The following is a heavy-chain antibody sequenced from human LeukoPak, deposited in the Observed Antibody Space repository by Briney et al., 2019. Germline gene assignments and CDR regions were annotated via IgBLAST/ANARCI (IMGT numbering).Heavy chain of an antibody. CDR2: ISGSGGST. J-gene: IGHJ4*02. V-gene: IGHV3-23*01. CDR1: GFTFSSYA. CDR3: AKVGEFYYGSGSYPDY. D-gene: IGHD3-10*01. Sequence: GGSLRLSCAASGFTFSSYAMSWVRQAPGKGLEWVSAISGSGGSTYYADSVKGRFTIPRDNSKNTLYLQMNSLRAEDTAVYYCAKVGEFYYGSGSYPDYWGQGTLVTVSS.